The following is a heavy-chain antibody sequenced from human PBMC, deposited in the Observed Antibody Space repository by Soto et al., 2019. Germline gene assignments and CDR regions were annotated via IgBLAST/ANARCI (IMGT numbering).Heavy chain of an antibody. CDR2: FDPEDGET. J-gene: IGHJ3*02. V-gene: IGHV1-24*01. CDR3: ATGVRRSYYYDSSGSADAFDI. Sequence: QVQLVQSGAEVKKPGASVKVSCKVSGYTLTELSMHWVRQAPGKGLEWMGGFDPEDGETIYAQKFQGRVTMTEDTSTDTAYMELSSLRSEDTAVYYCATGVRRSYYYDSSGSADAFDIWGQGTMVTVSS. CDR1: GYTLTELS. D-gene: IGHD3-22*01.